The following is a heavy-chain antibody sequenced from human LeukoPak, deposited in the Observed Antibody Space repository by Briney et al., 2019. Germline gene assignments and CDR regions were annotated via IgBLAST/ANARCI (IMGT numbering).Heavy chain of an antibody. CDR1: GFTVSSNY. Sequence: GGSLRLSCAASGFTVSSNYMSWVRQAPGKGLEWVSVIYSGGSTYYADSVKGRFTISRDNSKNTLYLQMNSLRAEDTAVYYCARDQKGRAGYTFGYWGQGTLVTVSS. J-gene: IGHJ4*02. V-gene: IGHV3-66*01. D-gene: IGHD5-24*01. CDR2: IYSGGST. CDR3: ARDQKGRAGYTFGY.